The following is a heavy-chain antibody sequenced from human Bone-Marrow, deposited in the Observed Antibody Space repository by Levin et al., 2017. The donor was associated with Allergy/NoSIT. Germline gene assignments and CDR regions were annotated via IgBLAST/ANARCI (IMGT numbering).Heavy chain of an antibody. CDR1: GGSVSSGSYY. CDR2: IYHSGST. V-gene: IGHV4-61*01. J-gene: IGHJ4*02. CDR3: ARGSYFGGLSFDC. Sequence: SSETLSLTCTVSGGSVSSGSYYWSWIRQPPGKGLEWIAYIYHSGSTKYNPSLKSRVTISLDTSRNQFSLRLTSLTAADTAVNYCARGSYFGGLSFDCWGKGTLVTVSS. D-gene: IGHD4-23*01.